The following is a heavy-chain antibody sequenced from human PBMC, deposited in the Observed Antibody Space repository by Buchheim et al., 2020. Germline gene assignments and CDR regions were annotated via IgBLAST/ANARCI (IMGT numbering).Heavy chain of an antibody. V-gene: IGHV3-7*01. D-gene: IGHD7-27*01. Sequence: EVQLVESGGGLVQPGGSLRLSCAVSGFSLSNHWMTWVRQAPGKGLQWVANINQDGRGKFYVDAVKGRFTISRDGAKNSLYLQMNSLRAEDTAIYYCASWAGRDYWGQGT. CDR2: INQDGRGK. CDR3: ASWAGRDY. CDR1: GFSLSNHW. J-gene: IGHJ4*02.